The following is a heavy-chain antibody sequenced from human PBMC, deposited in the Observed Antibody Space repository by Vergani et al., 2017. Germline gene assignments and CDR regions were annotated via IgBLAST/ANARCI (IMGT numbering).Heavy chain of an antibody. V-gene: IGHV3-30*03. CDR3: ATKSXDAPGCQIEYFRE. CDR1: GFTSSYYG. Sequence: QVHLVESGGGVVQPGRSLRLSCVVSGFTSSYYGMHWVRQAPGKGLEWVAVISYDGTQKYYADSVKGRITISRDNSKSTLYLQMNSLRTEDTAVYYCATKSXDAPGCQIEYFREWGQGTVVTVSS. J-gene: IGHJ1*01. CDR2: ISYDGTQK. D-gene: IGHD6-19*01.